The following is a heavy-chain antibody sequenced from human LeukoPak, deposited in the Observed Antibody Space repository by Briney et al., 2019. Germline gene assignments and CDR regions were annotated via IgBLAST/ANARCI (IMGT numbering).Heavy chain of an antibody. J-gene: IGHJ6*02. CDR3: ARDEYCTNGVCYTGAYYYYGMDV. CDR1: GYTFTSYG. Sequence: RASVTVSCKASGYTFTSYGISWVRQAPGQGLEWMGWISAYNGNTNYAQKLQGRVTMTTDTSTSTAYMELRSLRSDDTAVYYCARDEYCTNGVCYTGAYYYYGMDVWGQGTTVTVSS. CDR2: ISAYNGNT. D-gene: IGHD2-8*01. V-gene: IGHV1-18*01.